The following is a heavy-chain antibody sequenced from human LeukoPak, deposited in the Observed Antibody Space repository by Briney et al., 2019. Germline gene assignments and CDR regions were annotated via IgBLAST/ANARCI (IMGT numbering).Heavy chain of an antibody. D-gene: IGHD2-2*02. V-gene: IGHV3-7*01. CDR2: IRQDGSEK. CDR1: GFTFSSYW. Sequence: GGSLRLSCAASGFTFSSYWMTWVRQAPGKGLEWVANIRQDGSEKYYVDSVKGRFTISRDSANNSLYLQLNSLRAEDTAVYYCARERGGFCSGTSCYKAFDIWGQGTMVTVSS. CDR3: ARERGGFCSGTSCYKAFDI. J-gene: IGHJ3*02.